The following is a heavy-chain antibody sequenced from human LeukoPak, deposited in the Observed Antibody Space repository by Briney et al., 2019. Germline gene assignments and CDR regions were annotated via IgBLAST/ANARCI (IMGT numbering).Heavy chain of an antibody. Sequence: GESLKISCEASGYTFSSYWIGWVRQMPGKGLEWMGIIYPGDSDTRYSPSFQGQVTISADKSISTAYLQWSSLKASDTAMYYCARIRCITIFGVVIRGAFDIWGQGTMVTVSS. CDR2: IYPGDSDT. J-gene: IGHJ3*02. V-gene: IGHV5-51*01. CDR3: ARIRCITIFGVVIRGAFDI. CDR1: GYTFSSYW. D-gene: IGHD3-3*01.